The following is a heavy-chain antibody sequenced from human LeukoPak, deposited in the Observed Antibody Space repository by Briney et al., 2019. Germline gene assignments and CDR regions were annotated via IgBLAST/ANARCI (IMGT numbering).Heavy chain of an antibody. J-gene: IGHJ3*02. CDR2: IDYSGST. D-gene: IGHD5-12*01. V-gene: IGHV4-59*01. Sequence: SETLSLTCTVSGDSISSYYWSWIRQPPGKGLEWIGYIDYSGSTNYNPSLKSRVTISVDTSKIQFSPKLSSGTAADTAVYYCARGGSGYDAFDISGQGTTVTVSS. CDR1: GDSISSYY. CDR3: ARGGSGYDAFDI.